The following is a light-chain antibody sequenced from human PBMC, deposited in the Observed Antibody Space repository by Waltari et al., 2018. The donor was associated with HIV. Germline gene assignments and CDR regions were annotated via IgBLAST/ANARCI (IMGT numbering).Light chain of an antibody. J-gene: IGKJ2*01. V-gene: IGKV1-39*01. CDR2: AAS. CDR1: QSISSY. CDR3: QQSYSTLLGYT. Sequence: DIQMTQSPSSLSASVGDRVTITCRASQSISSYLNWYQQKPGKAPKLLIYAASSLQSGVPSRFSGSGSGTDFTLTISSLQPEDFATYYCQQSYSTLLGYTFGQGTKLE.